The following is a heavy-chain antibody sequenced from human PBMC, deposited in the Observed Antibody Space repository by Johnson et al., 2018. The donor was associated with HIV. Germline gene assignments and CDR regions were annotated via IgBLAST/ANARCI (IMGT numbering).Heavy chain of an antibody. D-gene: IGHD4-23*01. Sequence: VQLVESGGGLVQPGGSLRLSCAASGFTVSSNYMSWVRQAPGKGLEWVSGINWNGGSTGYADSVKGRFTISRDNAKNSLYLQMNSLRAEDTALYYCARDPPSFYGGLSDAFDIWGQGTMVTVSS. CDR3: ARDPPSFYGGLSDAFDI. CDR2: INWNGGST. J-gene: IGHJ3*02. CDR1: GFTVSSNY. V-gene: IGHV3-20*04.